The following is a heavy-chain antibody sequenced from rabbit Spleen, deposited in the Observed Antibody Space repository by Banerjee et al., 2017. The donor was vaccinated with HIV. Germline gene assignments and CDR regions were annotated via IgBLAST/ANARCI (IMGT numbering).Heavy chain of an antibody. CDR2: AYAGSSDST. V-gene: IGHV1S45*01. CDR3: ARDTGSSFSSYGMDL. D-gene: IGHD8-1*01. CDR1: GFSFSNKAV. J-gene: IGHJ6*01. Sequence: QEQLVESGGGLVKPEGSLKLSCTASGFSFSNKAVMCWVRQAPGKGLEWVACAYAGSSDSTYSATWAKGRFTCSKTSSTTVTLQMTSLTVADTATYFCARDTGSSFSSYGMDLWGPGTLVTVS.